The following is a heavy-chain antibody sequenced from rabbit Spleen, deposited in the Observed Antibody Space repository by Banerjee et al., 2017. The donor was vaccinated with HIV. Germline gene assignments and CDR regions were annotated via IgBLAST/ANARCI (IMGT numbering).Heavy chain of an antibody. V-gene: IGHV1S40*01. Sequence: QSLEESGGDLVKPGASLTLTCTASGFSFSSRYYMCWVRRAPGKGLEWMACIAGSSSGFTCTATWAKGRFTISTSSSTTVTLQMTSMTDADAATSFCSRETSSGWGIVSFYFNLWGPGTLVTVS. CDR3: SRETSSGWGIVSFYFNL. D-gene: IGHD4-1*01. CDR2: IAGSSSGFT. J-gene: IGHJ4*01. CDR1: GFSFSSRYY.